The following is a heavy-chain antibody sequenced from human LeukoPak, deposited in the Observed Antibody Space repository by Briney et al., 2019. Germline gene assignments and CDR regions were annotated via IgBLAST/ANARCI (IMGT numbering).Heavy chain of an antibody. J-gene: IGHJ4*02. CDR2: INPDSGGT. Sequence: ASVKVSCKASGYTFTGYYMHWVRQAPGQGLEWMGWINPDSGGTNYAQKFQGRVTMTRDTSISTAYMELSSLRSDDTAVYYCARPHYSSGWYDYWGQGTLVTVSS. D-gene: IGHD6-19*01. V-gene: IGHV1-2*02. CDR1: GYTFTGYY. CDR3: ARPHYSSGWYDY.